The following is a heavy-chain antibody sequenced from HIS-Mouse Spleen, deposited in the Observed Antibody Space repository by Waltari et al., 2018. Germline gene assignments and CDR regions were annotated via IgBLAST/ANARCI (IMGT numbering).Heavy chain of an antibody. D-gene: IGHD5-12*01. CDR1: GFTFSSYA. CDR2: ISYDGSNK. J-gene: IGHJ4*02. CDR3: ARAGTLHIVATTFDY. V-gene: IGHV3-30*04. Sequence: QVQLVESGGGVVQPGRSLRLSCAASGFTFSSYATHWVRQAPGKGLEWVAVISYDGSNKYYADSVKGRFTISRDNSKNTLYLQMNSLRAEDTAVYYCARAGTLHIVATTFDYWGQGTLVTVSS.